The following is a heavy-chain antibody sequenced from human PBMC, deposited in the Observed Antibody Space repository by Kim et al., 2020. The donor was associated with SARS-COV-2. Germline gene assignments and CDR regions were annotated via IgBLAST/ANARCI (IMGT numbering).Heavy chain of an antibody. Sequence: GSGGRTYYADSVKGRFTISRDNTKNTLYLQMNSLRAEDTAVYYCAKDPGIWGRGTLVTVSS. J-gene: IGHJ2*01. V-gene: IGHV3-23*01. CDR3: AKDPGI. CDR2: GSGGRT.